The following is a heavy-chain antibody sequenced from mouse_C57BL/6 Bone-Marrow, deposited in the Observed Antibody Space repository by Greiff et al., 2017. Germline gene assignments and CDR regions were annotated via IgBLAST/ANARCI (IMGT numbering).Heavy chain of an antibody. V-gene: IGHV1-63*01. CDR3: ARRGYAMDY. CDR2: IYPGGGYT. CDR1: GYTFTTYW. J-gene: IGHJ4*01. Sequence: QVQLQQSGAELVRPGTSVKMSCKASGYTFTTYWIGWAKQRPGHGLEWIGDIYPGGGYTNYNEKFKGKATLTADKSSSTAYMQFSSLTSEDAASYYCARRGYAMDYWGQGTSVTVSS.